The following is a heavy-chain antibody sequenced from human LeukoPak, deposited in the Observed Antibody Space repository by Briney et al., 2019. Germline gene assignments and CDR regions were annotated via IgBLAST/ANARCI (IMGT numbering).Heavy chain of an antibody. CDR3: ARTYYDILTGYDRNFDY. Sequence: SVKVSCKASGGTFSSYAISWVRQAPGQGLERMGRIIPILGIANYAQKFQGRVTITADKSTSTAYMELSSLRSEDTAVYYCARTYYDILTGYDRNFDYWGQGTLVTVSS. CDR1: GGTFSSYA. V-gene: IGHV1-69*04. D-gene: IGHD3-9*01. J-gene: IGHJ4*02. CDR2: IIPILGIA.